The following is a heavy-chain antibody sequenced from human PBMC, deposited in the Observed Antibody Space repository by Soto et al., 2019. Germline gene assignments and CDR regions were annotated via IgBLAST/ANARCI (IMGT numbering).Heavy chain of an antibody. CDR1: GGSISSGGYY. Sequence: QVQLQESGPGLVKPSQTLSLTCTVSGGSISSGGYYWAWFRSHPGKGLEWIGYIYYSGSTSYNPSLKSRVTISVDTSKNQFSLKLSSVTAADTAVYYCARVGGINWFDPWGQGTLVTVSS. J-gene: IGHJ5*02. CDR3: ARVGGINWFDP. D-gene: IGHD1-20*01. CDR2: IYYSGST. V-gene: IGHV4-31*03.